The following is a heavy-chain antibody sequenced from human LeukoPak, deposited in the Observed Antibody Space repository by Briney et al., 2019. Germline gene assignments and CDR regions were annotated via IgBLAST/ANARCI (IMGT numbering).Heavy chain of an antibody. CDR2: FDPEDGET. Sequence: ASVKVSCKVSGYTLTELSMHWVRQAPGKGLEGMGGFDPEDGETIYAQKFQGRVTMTEHKSTDTAYMELSSLRSEDAAVYYCATKAYYDSSGYYPYYFDYWGQGTLVTVSS. CDR1: GYTLTELS. CDR3: ATKAYYDSSGYYPYYFDY. V-gene: IGHV1-24*01. D-gene: IGHD3-22*01. J-gene: IGHJ4*02.